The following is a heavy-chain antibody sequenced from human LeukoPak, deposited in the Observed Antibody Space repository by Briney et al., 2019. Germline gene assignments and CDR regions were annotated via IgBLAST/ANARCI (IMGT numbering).Heavy chain of an antibody. J-gene: IGHJ6*03. Sequence: SETLSLTCTVSGGSISSSSYYWGWIRQPPGKGLEWIGSIYYSGSTYYNPSLKSRVTISVDTSKNQFSLQLNSVTPEDTAVYYCARGSEGATVRGYYYYYYMDVWGKGTTVTVSS. V-gene: IGHV4-39*07. CDR3: ARGSEGATVRGYYYYYYMDV. CDR2: IYYSGST. CDR1: GGSISSSSYY. D-gene: IGHD4-17*01.